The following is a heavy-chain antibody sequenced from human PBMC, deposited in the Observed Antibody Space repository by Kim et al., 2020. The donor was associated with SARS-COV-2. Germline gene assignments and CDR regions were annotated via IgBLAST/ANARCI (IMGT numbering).Heavy chain of an antibody. CDR2: IYYSGRT. D-gene: IGHD6-19*01. CDR3: ARGIGAVAIFDS. Sequence: SETLSLTCTVSGGSISTYYWSWIRLLPGKGLEWIGYIYYSGRTSYNPSLTSRLTVSVDTSKNQFYLKLSSVTAADTAVYSCARGIGAVAIFDSWGQGTLV. V-gene: IGHV4-59*01. CDR1: GGSISTYY. J-gene: IGHJ4*02.